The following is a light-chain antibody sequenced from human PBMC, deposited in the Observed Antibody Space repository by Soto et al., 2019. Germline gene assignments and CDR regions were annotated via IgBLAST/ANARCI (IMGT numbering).Light chain of an antibody. V-gene: IGLV1-44*01. Sequence: QPVLTQPPSASGTPGQRVTISCSGSSSNIGGNIVNWYQQLPGTAPKLLIFGNDQRPSWVPDRFSDSKSGTSASLAISGLQSEDEANYYCAAWDDSLNGVVFGGGTKLTVL. J-gene: IGLJ2*01. CDR1: SSNIGGNI. CDR3: AAWDDSLNGVV. CDR2: GND.